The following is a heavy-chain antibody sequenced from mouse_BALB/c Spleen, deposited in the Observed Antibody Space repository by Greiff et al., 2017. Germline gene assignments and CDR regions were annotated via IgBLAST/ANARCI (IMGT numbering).Heavy chain of an antibody. CDR1: GYSITSDYA. J-gene: IGHJ3*01. Sequence: EVQLVESGPGLVKPSQSLSLTCTVTGYSITSDYAWNWIRQFPGNKLEWMGYISYSGSTSYNPSLKSRISITRDTSKNQFFLQLNSVTTEDTATYYCARSLSWFAYWGQGTLVTVSA. V-gene: IGHV3-2*02. CDR3: ARSLSWFAY. D-gene: IGHD6-1*01. CDR2: ISYSGST.